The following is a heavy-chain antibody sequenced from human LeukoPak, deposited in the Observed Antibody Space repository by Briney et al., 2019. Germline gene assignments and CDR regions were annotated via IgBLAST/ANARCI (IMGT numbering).Heavy chain of an antibody. CDR1: GYTFTGYY. Sequence: GASVKVSCKASGYTFTGYYMHWVRQAPGQGLEWMGWINPNSGGTNYAQKFQGRVTMTRDTSISTAYMELSRLRSDDTVVYYCARDLVGYYGSGSYPSDYWGQGTLVTVSS. J-gene: IGHJ4*02. V-gene: IGHV1-2*02. CDR3: ARDLVGYYGSGSYPSDY. CDR2: INPNSGGT. D-gene: IGHD3-10*01.